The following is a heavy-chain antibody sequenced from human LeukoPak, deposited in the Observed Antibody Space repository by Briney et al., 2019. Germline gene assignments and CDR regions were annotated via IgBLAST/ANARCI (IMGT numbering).Heavy chain of an antibody. CDR1: GGSLSSYY. J-gene: IGHJ4*02. CDR2: IYYSGST. V-gene: IGHV4-59*01. CDR3: ARDIAAAPGGY. D-gene: IGHD6-13*01. Sequence: SETLSLTCTVSGGSLSSYYWSWIRQPPGKGLEWIGYIYYSGSTNYNPSLKSRVTISVDTPKNQFSLKLSSVTAADTAVYYCARDIAAAPGGYWGQGTLVTVSS.